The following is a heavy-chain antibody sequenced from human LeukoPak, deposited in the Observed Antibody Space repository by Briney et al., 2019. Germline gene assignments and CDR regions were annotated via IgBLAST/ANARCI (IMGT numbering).Heavy chain of an antibody. J-gene: IGHJ4*02. CDR2: IYYSGST. CDR1: GGTISSYY. Sequence: SETLSLTCTVSGGTISSYYWSWIRQPPGKGLEWIGYIYYSGSTNYNPSLERRVTISVDTSKNQFSLKLSSVTAAETAVYYCARSTYYYDSSGLIPADYWGQGTLVTVSS. CDR3: ARSTYYYDSSGLIPADY. D-gene: IGHD3-22*01. V-gene: IGHV4-59*01.